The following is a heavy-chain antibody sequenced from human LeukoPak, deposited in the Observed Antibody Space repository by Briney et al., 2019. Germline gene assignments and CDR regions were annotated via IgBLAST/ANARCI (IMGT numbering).Heavy chain of an antibody. CDR2: TYYMAKRNK. CDR1: GDRVSSDSVC. V-gene: IGHV6-1*01. Sequence: SQTLSLTCAISGDRVSSDSVCSSSIRLSPSRCLEWLGWTYYMAKRNKEYAVCVGRRLTIKPETTKNKFYLQLNSLTPQDSATFHCARVIFRQQVAPSDYWGQGILVTVSS. CDR3: ARVIFRQQVAPSDY. D-gene: IGHD3-3*02. J-gene: IGHJ4*02.